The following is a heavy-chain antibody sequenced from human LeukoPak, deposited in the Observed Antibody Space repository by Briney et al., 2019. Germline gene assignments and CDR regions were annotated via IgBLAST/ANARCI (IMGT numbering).Heavy chain of an antibody. V-gene: IGHV3-21*04. Sequence: GGSLRLSCAASAFSLNAYNMNWVRQAPGKGLEWVSSISYTGTYIYYADSVKGRFTISRDNAKKALYLQMNGLRGEDTALYYCVRDRDYNLADAFDHWGQGTLVAVSS. CDR3: VRDRDYNLADAFDH. CDR2: ISYTGTYI. J-gene: IGHJ4*02. D-gene: IGHD5-24*01. CDR1: AFSLNAYN.